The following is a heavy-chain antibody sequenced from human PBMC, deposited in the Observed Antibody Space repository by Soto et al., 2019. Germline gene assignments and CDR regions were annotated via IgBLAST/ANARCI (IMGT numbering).Heavy chain of an antibody. CDR3: ASPSYGSGSYY. CDR2: INAGNGNT. Sequence: QVQLVQSGAEVKKPGASVKVSCKASGYTFSSYALHWVRQAPGQRLEWMGWINAGNGNTKYSQKCQGRVTITRDTSASTAYMELSSLKSEDTAVYYCASPSYGSGSYYWGQGTLVTDPS. J-gene: IGHJ4*02. D-gene: IGHD3-10*01. V-gene: IGHV1-3*01. CDR1: GYTFSSYA.